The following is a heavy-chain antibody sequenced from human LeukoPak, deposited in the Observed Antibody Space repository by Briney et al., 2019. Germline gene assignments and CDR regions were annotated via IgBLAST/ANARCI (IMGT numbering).Heavy chain of an antibody. CDR2: INRNSGGT. V-gene: IGHV1-2*02. CDR3: ARDLVVGYCSGGSCYSGLYYFDY. CDR1: GYTFTGYY. D-gene: IGHD2-15*01. Sequence: GASVKVSCKAFGYTFTGYYMHWVRQAPGQGLEWMGWINRNSGGTNYAQKFQGRVTMTRDTSISTAYMELSRLRSDDTAVYYCARDLVVGYCSGGSCYSGLYYFDYWGQGTLVTVSS. J-gene: IGHJ4*02.